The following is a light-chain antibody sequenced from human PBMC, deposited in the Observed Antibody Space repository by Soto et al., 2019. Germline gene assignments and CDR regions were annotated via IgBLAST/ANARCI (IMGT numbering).Light chain of an antibody. J-gene: IGKJ1*01. Sequence: EIVLTQSPGTLSLSPGERATLSCRASQSVSSSYLAWYQQKPGQTPRLLIYGASSRATGIPDSFSGSGSGKDFSLTISRLEPEDLAVYYCQQYGSSPWAFGQGTKVEIK. V-gene: IGKV3-20*01. CDR2: GAS. CDR1: QSVSSSY. CDR3: QQYGSSPWA.